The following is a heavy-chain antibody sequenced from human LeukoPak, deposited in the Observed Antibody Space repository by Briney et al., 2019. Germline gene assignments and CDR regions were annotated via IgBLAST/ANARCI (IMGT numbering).Heavy chain of an antibody. Sequence: GGSLRLSCTASGFTFDDCAMHWVRQAPGKGLEWVPGISWSGSSIGYADSVKGRFTISRDNAKNSLYLQMNSLRTEDTAFYYCAKDPSAYCGGDCFRADYWGQGTLVTVSS. V-gene: IGHV3-9*01. CDR1: GFTFDDCA. CDR2: ISWSGSSI. D-gene: IGHD2-21*02. CDR3: AKDPSAYCGGDCFRADY. J-gene: IGHJ4*02.